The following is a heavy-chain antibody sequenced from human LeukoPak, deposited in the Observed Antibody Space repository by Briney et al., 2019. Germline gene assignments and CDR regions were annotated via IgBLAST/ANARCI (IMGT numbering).Heavy chain of an antibody. V-gene: IGHV1-24*01. D-gene: IGHD3-10*01. CDR3: ATTIKDYYGSGSFFDY. CDR1: GYTLTELS. J-gene: IGHJ4*02. Sequence: GASVKVSCKVSGYTLTELSMHWVRQAPGKGLEWMGGFDPEDGETIYAQKFQGRVTMTEDTSTDTAYMELSRLSSEDTAVYYCATTIKDYYGSGSFFDYWGQGTLVTVSS. CDR2: FDPEDGET.